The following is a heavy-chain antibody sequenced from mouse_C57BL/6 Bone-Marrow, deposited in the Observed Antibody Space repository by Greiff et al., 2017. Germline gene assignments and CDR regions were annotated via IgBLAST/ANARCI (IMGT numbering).Heavy chain of an antibody. D-gene: IGHD2-3*01. Sequence: VKLVESGAELVKPGASVKMSCKASGYTFTTYPIEWMKQNHGKSLEWIGNFHPYNDDTKYNEKLKGKATLTVEKSSTTFYLELSRLSSDDSAVYYCARRDDVYWYFDVWGTGTTVTVSS. CDR3: ARRDDVYWYFDV. CDR2: FHPYNDDT. V-gene: IGHV1-47*01. J-gene: IGHJ1*03. CDR1: GYTFTTYP.